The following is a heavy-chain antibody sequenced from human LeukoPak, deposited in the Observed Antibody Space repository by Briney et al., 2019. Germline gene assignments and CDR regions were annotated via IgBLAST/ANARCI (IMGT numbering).Heavy chain of an antibody. CDR1: VGTFSSYA. J-gene: IGHJ3*02. CDR2: IIPIFGTA. CDR3: ATDLWIQFGRFAFDI. Sequence: SVKVSFKASVGTFSSYAISWVRHAPGQGLEWMGGIIPIFGTANYAQKSQGRVTITADESTSTAYMELSSLRSEDTAVYYCATDLWIQFGRFAFDIWGQGTMVTVSS. V-gene: IGHV1-69*01. D-gene: IGHD5-18*01.